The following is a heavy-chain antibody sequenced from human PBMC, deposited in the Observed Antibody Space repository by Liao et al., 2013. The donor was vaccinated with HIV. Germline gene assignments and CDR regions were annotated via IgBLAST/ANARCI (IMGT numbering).Heavy chain of an antibody. Sequence: QVQLQQWGAGLLKPSETLSLTCAVYGGSFSGYYWSWIRQPPGKGLEWIGEINHSGSTNYNPSLKSRVTISVDTSKNQFSLKLSSVTAADTAVYYCARVIPNSSGYHYYFDYWGQGTLVTVSS. V-gene: IGHV4-34*01. CDR3: ARVIPNSSGYHYYFDY. D-gene: IGHD3-22*01. CDR1: GGSFSGYY. J-gene: IGHJ4*02. CDR2: INHSGST.